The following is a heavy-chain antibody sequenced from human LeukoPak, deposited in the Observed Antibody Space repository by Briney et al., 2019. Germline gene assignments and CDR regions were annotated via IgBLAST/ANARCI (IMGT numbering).Heavy chain of an antibody. CDR2: ISGSGGST. Sequence: PSETLPLTCTVSGGSISSSSYYWGWIRQPPGKGLEWVSAISGSGGSTYYADSVKGRFTISRDNSKNTLYLQMNSLRAEDTAVYYCAKDPRNRYFDWLATDYWGQGTLVTVSS. CDR3: AKDPRNRYFDWLATDY. D-gene: IGHD3-9*01. J-gene: IGHJ4*02. CDR1: GGSISSSSYY. V-gene: IGHV3-23*01.